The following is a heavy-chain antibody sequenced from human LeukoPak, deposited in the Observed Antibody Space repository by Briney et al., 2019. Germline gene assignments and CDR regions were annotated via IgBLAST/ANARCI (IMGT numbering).Heavy chain of an antibody. V-gene: IGHV1-69*05. CDR2: IIPIFGTA. J-gene: IGHJ4*02. CDR3: ARDHYYDSSGYFSQNPPGEPDY. D-gene: IGHD3-22*01. CDR1: GGTFISYA. Sequence: ASVKVSCKASGGTFISYAISWVRQAPGQGREWRGRIIPIFGTANYAQKFQGRVTINTDEDTSTAYIEMSRLRSEDTAGYYCARDHYYDSSGYFSQNPPGEPDYWGQGTLVTVSS.